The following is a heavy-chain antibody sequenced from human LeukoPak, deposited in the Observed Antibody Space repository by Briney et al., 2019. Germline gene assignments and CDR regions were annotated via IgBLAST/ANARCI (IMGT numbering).Heavy chain of an antibody. D-gene: IGHD3-3*01. J-gene: IGHJ4*02. Sequence: SGGSLRLSCAASGFTVSSYAMHWFRQAPGKGLEWVAVISYDGSNRYYADSVKGRFTISRDNSKNTLYLQMNSLRAEDTAVYYCARGSEWLLEYYFDYWGQGTLVTVSS. V-gene: IGHV3-30*04. CDR2: ISYDGSNR. CDR3: ARGSEWLLEYYFDY. CDR1: GFTVSSYA.